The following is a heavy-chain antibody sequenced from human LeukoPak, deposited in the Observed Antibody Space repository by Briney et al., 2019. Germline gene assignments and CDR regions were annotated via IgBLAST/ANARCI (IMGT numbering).Heavy chain of an antibody. D-gene: IGHD1-26*01. CDR3: ARAEWELLPDY. CDR2: IYHSGST. J-gene: IGHJ4*02. V-gene: IGHV4-30-2*01. CDR1: GGSISSGGYY. Sequence: SQTLSLTCTVSGGSISSGGYYWRWIRQPPGKGLEWIGYIYHSGSTYYNPSLKSRITISVDRSRNQFSLKLSSVTAADTAVYYCARAEWELLPDYWGQGTLVTVSS.